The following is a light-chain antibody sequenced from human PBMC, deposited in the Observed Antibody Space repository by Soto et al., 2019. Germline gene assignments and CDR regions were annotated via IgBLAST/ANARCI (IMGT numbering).Light chain of an antibody. V-gene: IGLV2-23*02. J-gene: IGLJ2*01. CDR3: CSFAGGATFV. Sequence: QSVLTQPASVSGSPGQSINISCTGTSNDIGGYNLVSWYQQHPGKAPKLIIYEASERPAGVSDRFSGSRSGNTASLTISTLQAEDEADYSCCSFAGGATFVFGGGTKLTVL. CDR1: SNDIGGYNL. CDR2: EAS.